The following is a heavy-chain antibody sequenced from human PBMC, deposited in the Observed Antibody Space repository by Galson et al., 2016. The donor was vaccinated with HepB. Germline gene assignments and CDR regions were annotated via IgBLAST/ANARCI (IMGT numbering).Heavy chain of an antibody. CDR1: GESFNSYS. CDR2: IHHSGST. CDR3: ARNNSDYEGALDV. D-gene: IGHD4-11*01. V-gene: IGHV4-34*01. Sequence: SETLSLTCTVFGESFNSYSWTWIRQLPGKGLEWIGEIHHSGSTNYNPSLKSRVTISVDTSKKQFPLKLNSVTATDTAVYFCARNNSDYEGALDVWGQGTTVTVSS. J-gene: IGHJ6*02.